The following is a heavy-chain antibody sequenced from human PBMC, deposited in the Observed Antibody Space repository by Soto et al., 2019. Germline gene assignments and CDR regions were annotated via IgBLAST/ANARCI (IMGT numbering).Heavy chain of an antibody. V-gene: IGHV3-66*01. CDR3: ARGRSASSDFDS. J-gene: IGHJ4*02. Sequence: EVQLVESGGGLVQPGGSLRLSCAASGFTVSTYYMNWVRQAPGEGLEWVSVVYSGGTTYYADSVRGRFTISRDNSKSTXXLXXXXXXXXXTAXXYXARGRSASSDFDSWGQGPLVTVSA. CDR2: VYSGGTT. CDR1: GFTVSTYY. D-gene: IGHD3-10*01.